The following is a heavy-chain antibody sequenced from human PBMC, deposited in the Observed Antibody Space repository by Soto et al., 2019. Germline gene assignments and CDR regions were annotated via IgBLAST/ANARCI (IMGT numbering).Heavy chain of an antibody. CDR3: TRLPRTNYYDTSVFFKDNWMDP. CDR2: IIPVVETP. V-gene: IGHV1-69*01. D-gene: IGHD3-22*01. CDR1: GGTFNSYD. Sequence: QVQLVQSGAEVTKPGSSMKVSCKASGGTFNSYDINWVRRSHGQGLQWMGGIIPVVETPKYAQKYQGRGIPNNQTPNYAQKFQGRLTITPDESTNTVYMELGSLRFADTAMYYCTRLPRTNYYDTSVFFKDNWMDPWGQATQVTVSS. J-gene: IGHJ5*02.